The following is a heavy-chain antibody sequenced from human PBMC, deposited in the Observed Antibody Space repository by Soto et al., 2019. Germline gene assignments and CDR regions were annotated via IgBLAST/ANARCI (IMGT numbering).Heavy chain of an antibody. CDR3: ATDGPRIAVAGTYPDH. J-gene: IGHJ4*02. Sequence: RLSCAASGFTLSTYGMHWVRQAPGKGLEWLAIIWYDGTNKFYADSVKGRFTVSRDNYKNTLYLQMNGLRAEDTAVYYCATDGPRIAVAGTYPDHWGQGTLVTVSS. V-gene: IGHV3-33*01. CDR1: GFTLSTYG. CDR2: IWYDGTNK. D-gene: IGHD6-19*01.